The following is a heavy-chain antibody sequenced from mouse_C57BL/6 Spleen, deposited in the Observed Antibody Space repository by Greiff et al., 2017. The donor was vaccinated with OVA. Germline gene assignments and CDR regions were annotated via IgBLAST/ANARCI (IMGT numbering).Heavy chain of an antibody. D-gene: IGHD2-4*01. J-gene: IGHJ3*01. V-gene: IGHV1-66*01. CDR1: GYSFTSYY. Sequence: VQRVESGPELVKPGASVKISCKASGYSFTSYYIHWVKQRPGQGLEWIGWIYPGSGNTKYNEKFKGKATLTADTSYSTAYMQLSSLTSEDSAVYYGARSYDYDEAWFAYWGQGTLVTVSA. CDR3: ARSYDYDEAWFAY. CDR2: IYPGSGNT.